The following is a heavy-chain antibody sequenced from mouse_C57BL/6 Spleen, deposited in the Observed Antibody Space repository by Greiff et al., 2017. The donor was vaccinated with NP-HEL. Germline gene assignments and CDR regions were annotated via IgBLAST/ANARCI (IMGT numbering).Heavy chain of an antibody. D-gene: IGHD1-1*01. Sequence: QVQLKESGPGLVQPSQSLSITCTVSGFSLTSYGVHWVRQSPGKGLEWLGVIWSGGSTDYNAAFISRLSISKDNSKSQVFFKMNSLQADDTAIYYCARNFRYYGSSTYAMDYWGQGTSVTVSS. CDR3: ARNFRYYGSSTYAMDY. J-gene: IGHJ4*01. CDR2: IWSGGST. CDR1: GFSLTSYG. V-gene: IGHV2-2*01.